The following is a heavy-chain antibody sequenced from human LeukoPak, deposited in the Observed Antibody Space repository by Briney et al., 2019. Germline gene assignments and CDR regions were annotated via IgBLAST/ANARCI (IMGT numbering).Heavy chain of an antibody. CDR3: ARGVVAATQYNWFDP. Sequence: ASVTVSCKASGYTFTGYYMHWVRQAPGQGREWMGWINPNSGGTNYAQKFQGRVTMTRDTSISTAYMELSRLRSDDTAVYYCARGVVAATQYNWFDPWGQGTLVTVSS. CDR1: GYTFTGYY. J-gene: IGHJ5*02. V-gene: IGHV1-2*02. D-gene: IGHD2-15*01. CDR2: INPNSGGT.